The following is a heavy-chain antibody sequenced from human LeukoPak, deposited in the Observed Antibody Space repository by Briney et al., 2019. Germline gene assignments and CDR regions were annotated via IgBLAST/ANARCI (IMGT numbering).Heavy chain of an antibody. V-gene: IGHV1-18*04. D-gene: IGHD6-13*01. CDR2: INPYNGNT. Sequence: ASVKVSCKASGYTFTSYHMYWVRQAPGQGLEWMGWINPYNGNTNYAQKLQGRVTMTTDTSTSTAYMELRSLRSDDTAVYYCARVAAADYFDYWGQGTLVTVSS. J-gene: IGHJ4*02. CDR1: GYTFTSYH. CDR3: ARVAAADYFDY.